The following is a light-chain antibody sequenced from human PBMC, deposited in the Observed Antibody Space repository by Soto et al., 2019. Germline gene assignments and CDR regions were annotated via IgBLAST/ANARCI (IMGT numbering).Light chain of an antibody. CDR1: SSDVGGHNY. CDR3: SSYTTSGTLGV. J-gene: IGLJ2*01. V-gene: IGLV2-14*01. Sequence: QSVLTQPASVSGSPGQSIAISCTATSSDVGGHNYVSWYQQHPGKAPKLMISDVSNRPSGVSNRFSGSKSGNTASLTISGLQAEDEADYYCSSYTTSGTLGVFGGGTKLTVL. CDR2: DVS.